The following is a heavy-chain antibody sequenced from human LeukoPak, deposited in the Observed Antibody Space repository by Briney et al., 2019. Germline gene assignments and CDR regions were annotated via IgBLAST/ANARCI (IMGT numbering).Heavy chain of an antibody. CDR3: ARGSVDGYRGGIDY. CDR2: IWYDGSNK. Sequence: PGGSLRLSCAASGFTFSSYGMDWVRQAPGKGREWGAVIWYDGSNKYYADSVKGRFTISRDNSKNTLYLQMNSLRAEHPAVYYCARGSVDGYRGGIDYWGQGTLVTVSS. V-gene: IGHV3-33*01. D-gene: IGHD5-24*01. CDR1: GFTFSSYG. J-gene: IGHJ4*02.